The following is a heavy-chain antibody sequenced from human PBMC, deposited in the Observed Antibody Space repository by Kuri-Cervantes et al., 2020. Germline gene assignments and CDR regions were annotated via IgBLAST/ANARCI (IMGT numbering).Heavy chain of an antibody. Sequence: GESLKISCVGSGFTFSNYAMTWVRQAPGKGLEWVSGISTNYITYYTDSVKGRFTISRDNSKNTLHLQMNSLRAEDTAVYYCARDSGPHITMVRGTPFDYWGQGTLVTVSS. CDR3: ARDSGPHITMVRGTPFDY. V-gene: IGHV3-23*01. D-gene: IGHD3-10*01. J-gene: IGHJ4*02. CDR1: GFTFSNYA. CDR2: ISTNYIT.